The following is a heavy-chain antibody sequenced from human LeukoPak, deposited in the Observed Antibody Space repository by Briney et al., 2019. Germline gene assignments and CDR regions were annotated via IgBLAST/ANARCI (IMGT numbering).Heavy chain of an antibody. Sequence: PGGSLRLSCAASGFTFSSYSMNWVRQAPGKGLEWVSSISSSSSYIYYADSVKGRFTISRDNAKNSLYLQVNSLRAEDTAVYYCARMATTKEYYWGQGTLVTVSS. CDR3: ARMATTKEYY. V-gene: IGHV3-21*01. CDR2: ISSSSSYI. J-gene: IGHJ4*02. D-gene: IGHD5-24*01. CDR1: GFTFSSYS.